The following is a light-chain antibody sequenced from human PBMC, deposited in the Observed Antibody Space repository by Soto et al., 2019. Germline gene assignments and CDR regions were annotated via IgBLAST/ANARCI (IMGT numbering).Light chain of an antibody. CDR2: GAS. V-gene: IGKV3-20*01. J-gene: IGKJ2*01. CDR3: QQYGSSLRMYT. CDR1: QSVSSSY. Sequence: EIVLTQSPGTLSLSPGERATLSCMASQSVSSSYLAWYQQKPGQAPRLLIYGASSRATGIPDRFSGSGSGTDFNLTISRLEPEDFAVYYCQQYGSSLRMYTCGQGTKLEIK.